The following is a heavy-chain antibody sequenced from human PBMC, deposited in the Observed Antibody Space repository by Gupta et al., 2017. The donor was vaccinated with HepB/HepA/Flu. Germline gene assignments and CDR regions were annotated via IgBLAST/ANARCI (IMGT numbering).Heavy chain of an antibody. D-gene: IGHD3-16*02. J-gene: IGHJ4*02. CDR2: ISGSGGST. CDR3: AKDRTRFIDYFDY. CDR1: GFTFSSYA. V-gene: IGHV3-23*01. Sequence: EVQLLESGGGLVQPGGSLRLACAASGFTFSSYAMSWVRQGPGKGLEWVSAISGSGGSTYYADSVKGRFTISRDNSKNTLYLQMNSLRAEDTAVYYCAKDRTRFIDYFDYWGQGTLVTVSS.